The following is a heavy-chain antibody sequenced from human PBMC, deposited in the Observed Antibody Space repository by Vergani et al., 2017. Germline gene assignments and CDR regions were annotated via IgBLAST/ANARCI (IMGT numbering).Heavy chain of an antibody. J-gene: IGHJ4*02. V-gene: IGHV3-30*02. CDR2: IRYDGSNK. CDR3: ANTYGFDY. Sequence: QVQLVESGGGVVQPGGSLRLSCAASGFTFSRYGIHWVRQAPGKVLEWVAFIRYDGSNKSYADSVKARFTISRDNSKNTLYLQMTSLRTEDSAVYYCANTYGFDYWGQGTLVTVSS. D-gene: IGHD2-21*01. CDR1: GFTFSRYG.